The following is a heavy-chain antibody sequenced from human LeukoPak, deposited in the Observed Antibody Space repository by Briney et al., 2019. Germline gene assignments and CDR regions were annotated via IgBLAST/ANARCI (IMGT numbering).Heavy chain of an antibody. Sequence: GGSLRLSCAASGFTFSSYDMHWVRQAPGKGLEWVAVIWYDGSNKYYEDSVKGRFTISRDNSKNTLYLQMNSLRAEDTAVYYCAKDGQHCIAAAGSSPTGWFDPWGQGTLVIVSS. V-gene: IGHV3-33*06. J-gene: IGHJ5*02. CDR3: AKDGQHCIAAAGSSPTGWFDP. D-gene: IGHD6-13*01. CDR2: IWYDGSNK. CDR1: GFTFSSYD.